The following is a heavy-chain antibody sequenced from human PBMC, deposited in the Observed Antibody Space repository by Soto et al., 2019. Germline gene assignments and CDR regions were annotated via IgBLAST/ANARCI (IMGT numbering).Heavy chain of an antibody. J-gene: IGHJ4*02. CDR2: ISTDNART. CDR1: GYTFTSYG. Sequence: ASVKVSCKASGYTFTSYGISWVRQAPGQRLEWVGWISTDNARTNYAQKFQGRVTMTRETSTSTVYMELRSLRADDTAVFYCARDFHYFGSGTYHDIFDYWGQGTPVTVSS. CDR3: ARDFHYFGSGTYHDIFDY. D-gene: IGHD3-10*01. V-gene: IGHV1-18*01.